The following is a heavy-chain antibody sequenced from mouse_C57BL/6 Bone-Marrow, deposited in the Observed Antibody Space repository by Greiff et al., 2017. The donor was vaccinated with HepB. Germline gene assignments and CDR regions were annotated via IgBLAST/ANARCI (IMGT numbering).Heavy chain of an antibody. CDR2: IDPSDSYT. D-gene: IGHD2-12*01. V-gene: IGHV1-50*01. CDR1: GYTFTSYW. J-gene: IGHJ3*01. Sequence: QVQLQQPGAELVKPGASVKLSCKASGYTFTSYWMQWVKQRPGQGLEWIGEIDPSDSYTNYNQKFKGKATLTVDTSSSTAYMPLSSLTSEDSAVYYCARDGDDGFAYWGQGTLVTVSA. CDR3: ARDGDDGFAY.